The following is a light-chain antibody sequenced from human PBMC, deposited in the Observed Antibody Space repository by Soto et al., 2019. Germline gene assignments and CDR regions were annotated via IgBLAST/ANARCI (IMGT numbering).Light chain of an antibody. Sequence: IHLAPSPSSLPASVGDSVTVTCRASQGISNWLAWYQQKPGKAPKLLIYLASSLQSGVPSRFSGSGSGADFTLTISRLQPEDFATYYCQQANSFPITFGQGTQLEIK. CDR2: LAS. CDR3: QQANSFPIT. V-gene: IGKV1-12*01. J-gene: IGKJ5*01. CDR1: QGISNW.